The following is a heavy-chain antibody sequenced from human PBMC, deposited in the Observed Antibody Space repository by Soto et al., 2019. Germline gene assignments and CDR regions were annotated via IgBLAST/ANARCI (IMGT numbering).Heavy chain of an antibody. CDR2: ISSTGSSE. J-gene: IGHJ4*02. CDR1: GFTFSSHG. D-gene: IGHD6-19*01. CDR3: AKPSSGWYHFDY. Sequence: QVQLVESGGGVVQPGRSLRLSCATSGFTFSSHGMHWVRQAPGKGLEWVALISSTGSSEYYADSVKGRFTISRDNSKNTLYLQRNSLRPEDTAVYYCAKPSSGWYHFDYWGQGTLVTVSS. V-gene: IGHV3-30*18.